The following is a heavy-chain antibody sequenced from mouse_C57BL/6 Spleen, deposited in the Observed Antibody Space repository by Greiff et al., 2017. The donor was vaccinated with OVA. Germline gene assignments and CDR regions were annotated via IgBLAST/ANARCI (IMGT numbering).Heavy chain of an antibody. D-gene: IGHD1-1*01. CDR3: TRQFITTVGGYFDV. CDR2: IDPENGGT. CDR1: GFNITDDY. V-gene: IGHV14-4*01. J-gene: IGHJ1*03. Sequence: EVLLVESGAELVRPGASVKLSCTASGFNITDDYMHWVKQRPEQGLEWIGWIDPENGGTEYASKFQGKATITADTASNTAYLPLSSLTSEDTAVYYCTRQFITTVGGYFDVWGKGTTVTVSS.